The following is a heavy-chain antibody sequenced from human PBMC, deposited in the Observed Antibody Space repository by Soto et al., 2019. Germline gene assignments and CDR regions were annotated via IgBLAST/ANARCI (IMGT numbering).Heavy chain of an antibody. CDR2: IIPILDIA. D-gene: IGHD4-17*01. V-gene: IGHV1-69*04. Sequence: QVQLVQSGAEVKKPGSSLKVSCKAPGGTFSNYLITWVRQAPGQGLEWMGRIIPILDIANYAKKFQGRVTITADKSTSTAYMELSSLRSEDTAVYYCARDVGLGPVTVSTHVDYWGQGTLVIVSS. CDR3: ARDVGLGPVTVSTHVDY. CDR1: GGTFSNYL. J-gene: IGHJ4*02.